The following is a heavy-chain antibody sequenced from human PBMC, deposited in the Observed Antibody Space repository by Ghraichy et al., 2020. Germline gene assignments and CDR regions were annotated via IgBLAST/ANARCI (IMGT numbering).Heavy chain of an antibody. D-gene: IGHD3-9*01. CDR2: IIPIFGTA. CDR1: GGTFSSYA. J-gene: IGHJ5*02. Sequence: SVKVSCKASGGTFSSYAISWVRQAPGQGLEWMGGIIPIFGTANYAQKFQGRVTITADESTSTAYMELSSLRSEDTAVYYCARDFSDGDILTTYNWFDPWGQGTLVTVSS. V-gene: IGHV1-69*13. CDR3: ARDFSDGDILTTYNWFDP.